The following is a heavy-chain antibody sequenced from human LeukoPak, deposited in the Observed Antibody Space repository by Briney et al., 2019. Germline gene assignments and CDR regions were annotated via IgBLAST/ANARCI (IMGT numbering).Heavy chain of an antibody. Sequence: GRSLRLSCAASGFTFSSYSMNWVRQAPGKGLEWVSSISSSSSYIYYADSVKGRFTISRDNAKNSLYLQMNSLRAEDTAVYYCARDPIAAAGTSYFDYWGQGTLVTVSS. CDR3: ARDPIAAAGTSYFDY. V-gene: IGHV3-21*01. D-gene: IGHD6-13*01. CDR2: ISSSSSYI. J-gene: IGHJ4*02. CDR1: GFTFSSYS.